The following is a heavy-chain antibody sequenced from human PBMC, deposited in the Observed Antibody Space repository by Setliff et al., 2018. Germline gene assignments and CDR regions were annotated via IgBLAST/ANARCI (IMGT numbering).Heavy chain of an antibody. CDR2: ISTYNVNT. D-gene: IGHD3-22*01. CDR3: ARRNFYYDSSGFALYYYYMDV. Sequence: GASVKVSCKASGYPFTNYGITWVRQAPGQGLEWLGWISTYNVNTTYAQKLQDRVTMTTDTSTSTAYMELRSLRSDDTAVYYCARRNFYYDSSGFALYYYYMDVWVKGTTVTVSS. CDR1: GYPFTNYG. V-gene: IGHV1-18*01. J-gene: IGHJ6*03.